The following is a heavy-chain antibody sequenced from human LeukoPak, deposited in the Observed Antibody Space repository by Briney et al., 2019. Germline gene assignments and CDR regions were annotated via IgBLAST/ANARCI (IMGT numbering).Heavy chain of an antibody. CDR1: GYTFTSYD. Sequence: ASVKVSCKASGYTFTSYDINWVRQAPGQGLEWMGIINPSGGSTSYAQKFQGRVTMTRDTSTSTVYMELSSLRSEDTAVYYCARGRAGHVDYWGQGTLVTVSS. D-gene: IGHD6-19*01. CDR2: INPSGGST. J-gene: IGHJ4*02. V-gene: IGHV1-46*01. CDR3: ARGRAGHVDY.